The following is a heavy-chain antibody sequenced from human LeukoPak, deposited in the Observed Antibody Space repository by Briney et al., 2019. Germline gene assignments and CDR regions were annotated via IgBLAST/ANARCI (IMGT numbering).Heavy chain of an antibody. CDR3: ASGGRDSRWFDP. CDR1: GGSISSGSYY. CDR2: IYTSGST. Sequence: SQTLSLTCTVSGGSISSGSYYWSWIRQPAGKGLEWIGRIYTSGSTNYNPSLKSRVTISVDTSKNQFSLKLSSVTAADTAVYYCASGGRDSRWFDPWGQGTLVTVSS. D-gene: IGHD4-11*01. J-gene: IGHJ5*02. V-gene: IGHV4-61*02.